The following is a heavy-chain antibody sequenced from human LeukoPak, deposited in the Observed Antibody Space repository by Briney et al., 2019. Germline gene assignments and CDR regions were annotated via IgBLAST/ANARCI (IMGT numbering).Heavy chain of an antibody. J-gene: IGHJ4*02. V-gene: IGHV3-30*03. Sequence: GRSLRLSCAASGFTFSDYGMHWVRQAPGKGLEWVAVISYDGSNKYYADSVKGRFTISRDNSQNTLYLQMNSVRAEDTAVYYCARGIPADYWGQGTLVTVSS. CDR2: ISYDGSNK. CDR3: ARGIPADY. CDR1: GFTFSDYG.